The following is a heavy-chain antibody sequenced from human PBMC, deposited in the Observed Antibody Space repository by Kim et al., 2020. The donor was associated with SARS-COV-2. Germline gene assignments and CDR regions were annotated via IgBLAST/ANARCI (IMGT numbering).Heavy chain of an antibody. J-gene: IGHJ6*02. V-gene: IGHV5-51*01. Sequence: DNKYGPSCQGQVTISADQSISTAYLQWSSLKASDTAMYYCARRSGYFGMDVWGQGTTVTVSS. CDR3: ARRSGYFGMDV. CDR2: DN. D-gene: IGHD3-3*01.